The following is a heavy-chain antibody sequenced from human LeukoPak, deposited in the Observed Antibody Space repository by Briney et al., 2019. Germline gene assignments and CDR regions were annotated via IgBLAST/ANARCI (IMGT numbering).Heavy chain of an antibody. J-gene: IGHJ6*04. CDR2: IIPIFGTA. CDR1: GGTFSSYA. CDR3: ASFGEPEYCYYYGMDV. V-gene: IGHV1-69*06. Sequence: SVKVSCKASGGTFSSYAISWVRQAPGQGLEWMGGIIPIFGTANYAQKFQGRVTITADKSTSTAYMELSSLRSEDTAVYYCASFGEPEYCYYYGMDVWGKGTTVTVSS. D-gene: IGHD3-10*01.